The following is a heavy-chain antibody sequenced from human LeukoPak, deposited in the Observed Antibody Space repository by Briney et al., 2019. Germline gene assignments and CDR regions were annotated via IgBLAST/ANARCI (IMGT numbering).Heavy chain of an antibody. CDR1: GFTFNNYA. Sequence: GGSLRLSCAPSGFTFNNYAMSWVRQAPGKGLEWVSTSKTKYNQVYYAESVRGRFTISTDNSKNTVFLQMNSLGAEDTALYYCARSVPDYTRFDYWGQGALVTVSS. CDR2: SKTKYNQV. J-gene: IGHJ4*02. V-gene: IGHV3-23*05. CDR3: ARSVPDYTRFDY. D-gene: IGHD4-11*01.